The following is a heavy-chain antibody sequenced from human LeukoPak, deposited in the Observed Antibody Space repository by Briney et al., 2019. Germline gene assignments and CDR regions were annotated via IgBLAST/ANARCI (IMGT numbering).Heavy chain of an antibody. Sequence: ASVKVSCKVSGYTLTELSIHWVRQAPGKGLEWMGGIDPEDGEPICAQKFQGRVTMTTDTSTSTAYMELRSLRSDDTAVYYCARTDTIFDYWGQGTLVTVSS. CDR1: GYTLTELS. V-gene: IGHV1-24*01. D-gene: IGHD3-3*01. CDR2: IDPEDGEP. J-gene: IGHJ4*02. CDR3: ARTDTIFDY.